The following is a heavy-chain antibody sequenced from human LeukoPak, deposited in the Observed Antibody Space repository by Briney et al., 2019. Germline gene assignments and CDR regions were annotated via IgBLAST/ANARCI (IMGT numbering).Heavy chain of an antibody. Sequence: GGSLRLSCAASGFTFSSYEMNWVRQAPGKGPEWVSYISSSGSTIYYADSVKGRFTISRDNAKNSLYLQMNSLRAEDTAVYYCARFPLSSGWYGYYGYYYGMDVWGQGTTVTVSS. D-gene: IGHD6-19*01. CDR1: GFTFSSYE. J-gene: IGHJ6*02. CDR2: ISSSGSTI. V-gene: IGHV3-48*03. CDR3: ARFPLSSGWYGYYGYYYGMDV.